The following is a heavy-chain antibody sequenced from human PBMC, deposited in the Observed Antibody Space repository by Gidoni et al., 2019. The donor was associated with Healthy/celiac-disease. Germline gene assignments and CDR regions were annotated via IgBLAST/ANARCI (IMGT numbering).Heavy chain of an antibody. CDR2: ISWNSGSI. Sequence: EVQLVESGGGLVQPGRSLRLSCAASGFTFDDYAMHWVRQAPGKGLEWVSGISWNSGSIGYVDSVKGRFTISRDNAKNSLYLQMNSLRAEDTALYYCAKAPSYYYYYYMDVWGKGTTVTVSS. CDR1: GFTFDDYA. J-gene: IGHJ6*03. V-gene: IGHV3-9*01. CDR3: AKAPSYYYYYYMDV.